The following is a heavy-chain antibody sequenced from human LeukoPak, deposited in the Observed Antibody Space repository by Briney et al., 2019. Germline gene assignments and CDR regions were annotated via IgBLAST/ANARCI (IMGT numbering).Heavy chain of an antibody. D-gene: IGHD3-22*01. J-gene: IGHJ4*02. V-gene: IGHV3-33*01. Sequence: PGGSLRLSCAASGFTFSSYGMHWVRQAPGKGLEWVAVIWYDGSNKYYADSVKGRFTISRDNSKNTLYLQMSSLRAEDTAVYYCARDFYYFDSSGSNWGQGTLVTVSS. CDR3: ARDFYYFDSSGSN. CDR2: IWYDGSNK. CDR1: GFTFSSYG.